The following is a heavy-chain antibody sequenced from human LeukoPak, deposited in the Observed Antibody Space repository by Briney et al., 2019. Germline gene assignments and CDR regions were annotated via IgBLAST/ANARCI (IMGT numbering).Heavy chain of an antibody. J-gene: IGHJ4*02. V-gene: IGHV3-21*04. Sequence: PGGSLRLSCAASGFTLSTYSISWVRQVPGKGLEWVSSISSGGNYKKFADSVKGRFTISRDNSKNTLYLQMNSLRAEDTAVYYCAKDADSSGYPRPFDYWGQGTLVTVSS. CDR2: ISSGGNYK. CDR1: GFTLSTYS. CDR3: AKDADSSGYPRPFDY. D-gene: IGHD3-22*01.